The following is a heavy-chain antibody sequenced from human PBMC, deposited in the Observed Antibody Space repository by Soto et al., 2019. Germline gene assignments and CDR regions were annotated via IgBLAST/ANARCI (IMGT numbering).Heavy chain of an antibody. D-gene: IGHD6-19*01. V-gene: IGHV3-30*03. CDR3: ARDWGSSGWFNWFDP. CDR2: LSHDGTIT. Sequence: QVQLVESRGGVVQPGRSLRLSCAASGFTFNNYGMHWVRQAPGKGLEWVAILSHDGTITYYGDSVRGRFTVSRDESKNTLYLQMNSLRPEDTAVYYCARDWGSSGWFNWFDPWGQGTLVTVSS. J-gene: IGHJ5*02. CDR1: GFTFNNYG.